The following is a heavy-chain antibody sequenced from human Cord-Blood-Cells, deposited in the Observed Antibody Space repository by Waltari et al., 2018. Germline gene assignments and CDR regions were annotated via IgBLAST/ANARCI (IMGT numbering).Heavy chain of an antibody. V-gene: IGHV4-39*01. CDR3: ARRCSSTSCYFRVDY. D-gene: IGHD2-2*01. Sequence: QLQLQESGPGLVKPSETLSLTCTVSGGSLSSSSYYWGWIRQPPGKGLEWIGSIYYSGSTYYNPSLKSRVTISVDTSKNQFSLKLSSVTAADTAVYYCARRCSSTSCYFRVDYWGQGTLVTVSS. CDR2: IYYSGST. CDR1: GGSLSSSSYY. J-gene: IGHJ4*02.